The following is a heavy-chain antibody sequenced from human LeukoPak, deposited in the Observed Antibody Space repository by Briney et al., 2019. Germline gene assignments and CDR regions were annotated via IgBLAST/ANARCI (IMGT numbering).Heavy chain of an antibody. CDR2: IHHSGNT. CDR1: CYSISSGYY. J-gene: IGHJ4*02. V-gene: IGHV4-38-2*01. CDR3: ARLPYCSSSCYPPYYFDY. D-gene: IGHD2-2*01. Sequence: SETLSLTCAVSCYSISSGYYWGWIRQPPGKGLEWIGSIHHSGNTYYNPSLKSRVTISLDTSKNQFSLKLSSVTAADAAVYYCARLPYCSSSCYPPYYFDYWGQGTLVTVSS.